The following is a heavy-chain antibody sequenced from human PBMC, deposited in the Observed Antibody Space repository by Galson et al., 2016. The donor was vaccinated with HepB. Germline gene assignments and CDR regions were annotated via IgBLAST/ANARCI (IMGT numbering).Heavy chain of an antibody. CDR3: AKNRGIAVVGGVYFFDY. Sequence: SLRLSCAASGFTVSSNYMSWVRQAPGKGLEWVSLIYSGGINTYYADSVKGRFTISRDISKTTLYLQMNSLRAEDTAVYYCAKNRGIAVVGGVYFFDYWGQGTLVTVSS. CDR1: GFTVSSNY. J-gene: IGHJ4*02. V-gene: IGHV3-53*01. CDR2: IYSGGINT. D-gene: IGHD6-19*01.